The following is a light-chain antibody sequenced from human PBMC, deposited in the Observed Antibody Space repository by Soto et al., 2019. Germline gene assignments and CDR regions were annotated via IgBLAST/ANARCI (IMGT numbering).Light chain of an antibody. CDR2: GAS. J-gene: IGKJ1*01. V-gene: IGKV3-15*01. CDR3: QQYNNWPPWT. CDR1: QSVYSS. Sequence: ETVLTQSPATLSVSPGERAPLXCRASQSVYSSLAWYQQKPGQAPRLLIYGASTRATGIPARFSGSGSGTEFTLTISRLQSEDFAVYYCQQYNNWPPWTFGQGTKVDIK.